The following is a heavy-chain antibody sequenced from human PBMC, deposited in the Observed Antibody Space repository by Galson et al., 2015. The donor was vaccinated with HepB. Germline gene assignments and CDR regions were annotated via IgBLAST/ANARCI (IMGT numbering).Heavy chain of an antibody. CDR1: GFTFSSYS. V-gene: IGHV3-48*04. Sequence: SLRLSCAASGFTFSSYSMNWVRQAPGKGLEWVSYISSSSSTIYYADSVKGRFTISRDNAKNSLYLQMNSLRAEDTAVYYCAREGEFGGYGMDAWGQGTTVTVSS. D-gene: IGHD3-16*01. CDR2: ISSSSSTI. CDR3: AREGEFGGYGMDA. J-gene: IGHJ6*02.